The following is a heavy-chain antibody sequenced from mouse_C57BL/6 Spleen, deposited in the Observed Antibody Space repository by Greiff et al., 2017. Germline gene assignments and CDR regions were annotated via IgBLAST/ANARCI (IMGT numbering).Heavy chain of an antibody. Sequence: VQLQQPGAELVRPGSSVKLSCKASGYTFTSYWMHWVKQRPIQGLEWIGNIDPSDSETHYNQKFKDKATLTVDKSSSTAYMQLSSLTSEDSAVYYCAREDDYGDGFAYWGQGTLVTVSA. J-gene: IGHJ3*01. D-gene: IGHD2-4*01. V-gene: IGHV1-52*01. CDR3: AREDDYGDGFAY. CDR1: GYTFTSYW. CDR2: IDPSDSET.